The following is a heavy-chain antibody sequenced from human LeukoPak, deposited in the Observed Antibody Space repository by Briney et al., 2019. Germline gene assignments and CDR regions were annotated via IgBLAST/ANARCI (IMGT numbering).Heavy chain of an antibody. V-gene: IGHV4-61*01. CDR1: GYSISSGYY. D-gene: IGHD3-16*01. CDR3: ASAVWGKGYKLIDY. J-gene: IGHJ4*02. Sequence: SSETLSLTCTVSGYSISSGYYWSWIRQPPGKGLEWIGYIYYSGSTNYNPSLKSRVTISVDTSKNQFSLKLSSVTAADTAVYYCASAVWGKGYKLIDYWGQGTLVTVSS. CDR2: IYYSGST.